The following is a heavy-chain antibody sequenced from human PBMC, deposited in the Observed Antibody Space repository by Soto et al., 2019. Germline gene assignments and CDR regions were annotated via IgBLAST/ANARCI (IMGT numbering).Heavy chain of an antibody. J-gene: IGHJ6*02. CDR1: VGTISSGDDY. CDR3: ARGQPTRPLGYYYYYGMDV. V-gene: IGHV4-30-4*01. Sequence: SETLSLTCPLSVGTISSGDDYWSWIRQPPGKGLEWIGYIYYSGSTYYNPSLKSRVTISVDTSKNQFSLKLSSVTAADTAVYYCARGQPTRPLGYYYYYGMDVWGQGTTVTVSS. CDR2: IYYSGST.